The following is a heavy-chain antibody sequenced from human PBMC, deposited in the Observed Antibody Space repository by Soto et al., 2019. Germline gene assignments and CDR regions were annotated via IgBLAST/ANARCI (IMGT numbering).Heavy chain of an antibody. CDR1: GFTFNFYA. D-gene: IGHD6-13*01. Sequence: QVHLVESGGGVVQPGRSLRLSCAASGFTFNFYAMHWVRQSPGKGLEWVAIISYNGGTKMYGDSVRGRFTISRDNSKNTLYLEMNSLRAEDSAVYYCARDPSSSWDYFDYWGQGTLVTVSS. V-gene: IGHV3-30-3*01. J-gene: IGHJ4*02. CDR3: ARDPSSSWDYFDY. CDR2: ISYNGGTK.